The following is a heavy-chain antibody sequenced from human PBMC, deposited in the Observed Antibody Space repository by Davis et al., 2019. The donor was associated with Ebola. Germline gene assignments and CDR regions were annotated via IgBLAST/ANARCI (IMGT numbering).Heavy chain of an antibody. D-gene: IGHD6-13*01. CDR2: IYHSGST. V-gene: IGHV4-30-2*01. CDR3: ARGDVAAAFDY. Sequence: PSETLSLTCAVSGGSISSGGYSWSWIRQPPGKGLEWIGYIYHSGSTYYNPSLKSRVTISVDTSKNQFSLKLSSVTAADTAVYYCARGDVAAAFDYWGQGTLVTVSS. J-gene: IGHJ4*02. CDR1: GGSISSGGYS.